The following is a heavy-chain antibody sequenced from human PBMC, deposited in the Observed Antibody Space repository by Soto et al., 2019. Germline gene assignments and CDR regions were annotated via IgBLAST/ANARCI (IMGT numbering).Heavy chain of an antibody. CDR2: IYSGGST. CDR3: ARDMVRAMDV. Sequence: EVQLVESGGGLVQPGGSLRLSCAASGFTVSSNYMSWVRQAPGKGLEWVSVIYSGGSTYYADSVKGRFTISRDNSKNPLYLQMNSLRGEDTAVYYCARDMVRAMDVWGQGTTVTVSS. CDR1: GFTVSSNY. J-gene: IGHJ6*02. V-gene: IGHV3-66*01. D-gene: IGHD3-10*01.